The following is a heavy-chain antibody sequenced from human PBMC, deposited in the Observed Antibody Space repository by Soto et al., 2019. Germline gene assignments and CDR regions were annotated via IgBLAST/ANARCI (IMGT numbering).Heavy chain of an antibody. CDR2: IYYSGST. CDR1: GGSISSYY. V-gene: IGHV4-59*01. CDR3: ARGADTIVGDGGWFDP. D-gene: IGHD3-3*01. Sequence: QVQLQESGPGLVKPSETLSLTCTVSGGSISSYYWSWIRQPPGKGLEWIGYIYYSGSTNYNPSLKSRVTTSVCTSKSQLSLKLSSVTAPDTAVYYCARGADTIVGDGGWFDPWGQGTLVTVSS. J-gene: IGHJ5*02.